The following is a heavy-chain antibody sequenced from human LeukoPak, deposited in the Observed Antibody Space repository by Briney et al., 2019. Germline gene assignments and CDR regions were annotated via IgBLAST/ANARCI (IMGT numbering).Heavy chain of an antibody. V-gene: IGHV1-18*01. Sequence: ASVKVSCKASGGTFSSYGISWVRQAPGQGLEWMGWISAYNGNTNYAQKLQGRVTMTTDTSTSTAYMELRSLRSDDTAVYYCARESWFYYGSGSYSYYYGMDVWGQGTTVTVSS. J-gene: IGHJ6*02. D-gene: IGHD3-10*01. CDR1: GGTFSSYG. CDR2: ISAYNGNT. CDR3: ARESWFYYGSGSYSYYYGMDV.